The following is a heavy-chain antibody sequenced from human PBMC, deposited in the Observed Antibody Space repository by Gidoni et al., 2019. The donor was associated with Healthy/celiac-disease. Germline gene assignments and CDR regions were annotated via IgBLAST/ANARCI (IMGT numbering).Heavy chain of an antibody. J-gene: IGHJ4*02. D-gene: IGHD1-26*01. Sequence: QVQLQESGPGLVKPSETLSLTCTVSGGSISSYYWSWIRQPPGKGLEWIGYIYYSGSTNYNPSLKSRVTISVDTSKNQFSLKLSSVTAADTAVYYCARVGSVWELVMWGQGTLVTVSS. CDR2: IYYSGST. CDR1: GGSISSYY. CDR3: ARVGSVWELVM. V-gene: IGHV4-59*01.